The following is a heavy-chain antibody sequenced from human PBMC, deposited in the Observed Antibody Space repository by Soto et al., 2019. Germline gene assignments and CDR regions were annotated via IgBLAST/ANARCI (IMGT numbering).Heavy chain of an antibody. V-gene: IGHV3-30*04. CDR2: ISYDGRNK. CDR1: GFTFISYA. J-gene: IGHJ6*01. D-gene: IGHD2-2*01. Sequence: LGLSYSTSGFTFISYAMHCVRTAPCKGLEEVAVISYDGRNKYYADSVKGRFTISRDNSKNTLYLQMNSLRAEDTAVYYCAREVVVPAANSYYHYYGMDVWGQRTMVTV. CDR3: AREVVVPAANSYYHYYGMDV.